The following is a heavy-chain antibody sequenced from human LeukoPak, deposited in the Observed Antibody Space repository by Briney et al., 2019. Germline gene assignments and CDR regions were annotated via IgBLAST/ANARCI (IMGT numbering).Heavy chain of an antibody. Sequence: GGSLRLSCAASGFTFSSYSMNWVRQAPGKGLEWVSSISSSSSYIYYTDSVKGRFTISRDNAKNSLYLQMNSLRAEDTAVYYCASAWIQLFSVDYWGQGTLVTVSS. V-gene: IGHV3-21*01. J-gene: IGHJ4*02. D-gene: IGHD5-18*01. CDR3: ASAWIQLFSVDY. CDR1: GFTFSSYS. CDR2: ISSSSSYI.